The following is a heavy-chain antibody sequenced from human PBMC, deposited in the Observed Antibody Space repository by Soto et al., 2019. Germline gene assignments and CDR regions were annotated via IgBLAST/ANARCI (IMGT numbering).Heavy chain of an antibody. V-gene: IGHV4-34*01. CDR2: INHSGST. CDR1: GGSFSGYY. CDR3: ARGGNNYGSGSYYNVGWFDP. D-gene: IGHD3-10*01. J-gene: IGHJ5*02. Sequence: QVQLQQWGAGLLKPSETLSLTCAVYGGSFSGYYWSWIRQPPGKGLEWNGEINHSGSTNYNPSLKSRVTISVDTSKNQVYMKMSSVTAAETAVYYGARGGNNYGSGSYYNVGWFDPWGQGTLVTVSS.